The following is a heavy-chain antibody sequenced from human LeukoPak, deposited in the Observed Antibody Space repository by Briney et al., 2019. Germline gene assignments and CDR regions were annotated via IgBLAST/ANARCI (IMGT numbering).Heavy chain of an antibody. V-gene: IGHV3-30*04. CDR2: ISYDGSNK. Sequence: GGSLRLSCAASGFTFSSYAMHWVREAPGKGLEWVAVISYDGSNKYYADSVKGRFTISRDNSKNTLYLQMNSLRAEDTAVYYCAKDSSGYYRSDAFDIWGQGTMVTVSS. CDR1: GFTFSSYA. J-gene: IGHJ3*02. CDR3: AKDSSGYYRSDAFDI. D-gene: IGHD3-22*01.